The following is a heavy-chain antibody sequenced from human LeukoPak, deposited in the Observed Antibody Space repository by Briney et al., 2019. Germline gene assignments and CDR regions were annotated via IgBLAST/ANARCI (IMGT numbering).Heavy chain of an antibody. J-gene: IGHJ4*02. CDR3: AKGTYSSSPRDY. CDR1: GFTLSNYA. CDR2: ISGSGGST. V-gene: IGHV3-23*01. D-gene: IGHD6-6*01. Sequence: PGGSLRLSCAASGFTLSNYAMTWVRQDPGKGLEWISTISGSGGSTYYADSVKGRFTISRDNSKTTLYLQMNSLRAEDTAVYYCAKGTYSSSPRDYWGQGTLVTVSS.